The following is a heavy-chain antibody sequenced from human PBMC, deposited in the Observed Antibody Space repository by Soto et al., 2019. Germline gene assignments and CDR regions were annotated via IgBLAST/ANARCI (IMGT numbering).Heavy chain of an antibody. CDR3: ARDSYGMDV. Sequence: GSLRLSCAASGFTFGSYYISWVRQAPGKGLEWVANISNSSSDIYYADSVKGRFTISRDNAKNSLYLQMNSLRAEDTAVYYCARDSYGMDVWGQGTTVTVSS. CDR1: GFTFGSYY. CDR2: ISNSSSDI. J-gene: IGHJ6*02. V-gene: IGHV3-21*01.